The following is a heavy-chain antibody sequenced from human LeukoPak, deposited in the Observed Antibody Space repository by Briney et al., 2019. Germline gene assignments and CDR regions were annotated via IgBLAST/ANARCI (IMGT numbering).Heavy chain of an antibody. CDR1: GGSISSGGYS. CDR2: IYHSGST. Sequence: SETLSLTCAVSGGSISSGGYSWSWIRQPPGKGLEWIGYIYHSGSTYYNPSLKSRVTISGDRSKNQFSLKLSSVTAADTAVYYCARGDDFWSGPDYWGQGTLVTVSS. J-gene: IGHJ4*02. D-gene: IGHD3-3*01. V-gene: IGHV4-30-2*01. CDR3: ARGDDFWSGPDY.